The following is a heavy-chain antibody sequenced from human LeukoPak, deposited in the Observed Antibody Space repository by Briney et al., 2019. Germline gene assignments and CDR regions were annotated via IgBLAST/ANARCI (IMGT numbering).Heavy chain of an antibody. CDR1: GFTISSYG. CDR3: ARDSKAKGAALPQRRGWFDP. Sequence: GGSLRLSCAASGFTISSYGMHWVRQAPGKGLEWVAVIWYDGSNKYYADSVKGRFTISRDNSKNTLYLQMNSLRAEDTAVYYCARDSKAKGAALPQRRGWFDPWGQGTLVTVSS. J-gene: IGHJ5*02. D-gene: IGHD3-10*01. V-gene: IGHV3-33*01. CDR2: IWYDGSNK.